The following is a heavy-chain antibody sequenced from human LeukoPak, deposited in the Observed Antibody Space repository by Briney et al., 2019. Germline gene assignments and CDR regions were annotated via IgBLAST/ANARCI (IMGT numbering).Heavy chain of an antibody. Sequence: PSETLSLTCTVSGSSISSSSYYWVWIRQPPGKGLEWIGSIYYSGNTYYNPSLKSRVSISLDTSKNQFSLKLSSVTAADTAVYYCARRYYYDSSGRDPFDCWGQGTLVTVSS. V-gene: IGHV4-39*01. J-gene: IGHJ4*02. CDR1: GSSISSSSYY. CDR3: ARRYYYDSSGRDPFDC. D-gene: IGHD3-22*01. CDR2: IYYSGNT.